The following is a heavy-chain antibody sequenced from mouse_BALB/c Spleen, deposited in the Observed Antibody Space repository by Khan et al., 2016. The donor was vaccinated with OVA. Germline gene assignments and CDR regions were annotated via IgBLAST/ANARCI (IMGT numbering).Heavy chain of an antibody. CDR1: GFSFSSYS. Sequence: EVQLQESGGGLVRPGGSLKLSCATSGFSFSSYSMSWVRQTPEKRLEWVATISSGGSYTYYPDSVKGRFTISRDNAKNTLYLQMSSLKSEDTAMYSWTGQRGYYGSSPYFDYWGQGTTLTVSS. CDR3: TGQRGYYGSSPYFDY. J-gene: IGHJ2*01. CDR2: ISSGGSYT. D-gene: IGHD1-1*01. V-gene: IGHV5-6-4*01.